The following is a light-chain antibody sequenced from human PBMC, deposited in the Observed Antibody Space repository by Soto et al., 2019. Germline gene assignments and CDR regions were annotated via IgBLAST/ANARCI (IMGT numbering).Light chain of an antibody. Sequence: DIVMTQSPDSLAVSLGERATLNCKSSQNLLYSSNNKNYLAWYQQKPGHPPKLLIYWASTRESGVPDRFSGSGSGTDFTLTISSLQAEDVAVYYCQQYYTTPPTFGGGTKVDIK. CDR1: QNLLYSSNNKNY. CDR2: WAS. V-gene: IGKV4-1*01. CDR3: QQYYTTPPT. J-gene: IGKJ4*01.